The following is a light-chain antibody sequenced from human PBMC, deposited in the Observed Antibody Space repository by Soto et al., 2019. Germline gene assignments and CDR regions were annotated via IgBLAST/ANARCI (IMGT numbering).Light chain of an antibody. V-gene: IGLV1-51*02. J-gene: IGLJ3*02. CDR2: ENN. Sequence: QSVLTQPPSVSAAPGQRVTISCSGSSSTIGENYVSWYRQLPGAAPKLFIYENNKRPSGIPDRCSGSKSGTSATLDITGLQTGDEADYYCGSWDSSLSAWVFGGGTKLTVL. CDR3: GSWDSSLSAWV. CDR1: SSTIGENY.